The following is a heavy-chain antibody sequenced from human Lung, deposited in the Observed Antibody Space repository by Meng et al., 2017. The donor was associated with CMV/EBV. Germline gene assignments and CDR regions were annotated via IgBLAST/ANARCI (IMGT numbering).Heavy chain of an antibody. J-gene: IGHJ4*02. V-gene: IGHV3-23*01. D-gene: IGHD1-26*01. CDR1: GFTFSDYP. CDR3: AKGRAVGATTPFDY. Sequence: GGSLRLXCAASGFTFSDYPMSWVRQAPGKGPEWVSSLSSGGSSTYYTDSVKGRFTISRDNSKNTVHLQMNSLRVEDTAVYYCAKGRAVGATTPFDYWGQGTXVTVGS. CDR2: LSSGGSST.